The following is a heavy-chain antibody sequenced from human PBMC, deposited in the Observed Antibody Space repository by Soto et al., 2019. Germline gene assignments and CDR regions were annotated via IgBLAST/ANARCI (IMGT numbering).Heavy chain of an antibody. D-gene: IGHD1-1*01. CDR1: GASVRSGSYF. J-gene: IGHJ6*02. CDR2: VIYSGAS. V-gene: IGHV4-61*01. Sequence: QVQLRESGPGLVKSSETLSLTCTVTGASVRSGSYFWTWIRQPPGRGLGWIGNVIYSGASNYNPSLRSRVTLAVDTSEAQASMTLTSVTAADTAGYYCVRVLRSRITGTTENFYYGLDVWGQGATVTGSS. CDR3: VRVLRSRITGTTENFYYGLDV.